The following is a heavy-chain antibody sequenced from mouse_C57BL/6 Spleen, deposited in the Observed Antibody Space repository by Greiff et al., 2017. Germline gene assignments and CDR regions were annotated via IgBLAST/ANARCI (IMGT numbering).Heavy chain of an antibody. J-gene: IGHJ4*01. Sequence: EVQRVASGGGLVKPGGSLKLSCAASGFTFSSHAMSWVRQTPEKRLEWVATISDGGSYTYYPDNVKGRFPISRDNAKNNLYLQMSHLKSEDTAMYYCARYYSSYEGAMDYWGQGTSVTVSS. V-gene: IGHV5-4*01. CDR2: ISDGGSYT. D-gene: IGHD2-5*01. CDR3: ARYYSSYEGAMDY. CDR1: GFTFSSHA.